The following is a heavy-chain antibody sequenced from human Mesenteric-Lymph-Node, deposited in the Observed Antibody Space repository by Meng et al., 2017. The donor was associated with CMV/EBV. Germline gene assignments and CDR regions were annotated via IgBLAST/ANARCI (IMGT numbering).Heavy chain of an antibody. CDR3: ARDGPAFGWNSGYYFDN. V-gene: IGHV1-69*04. D-gene: IGHD1-7*01. J-gene: IGHJ4*02. CDR1: GGAFNDYG. Sequence: SVKVSCKGSGGAFNDYGVTWVRQAPGQGLEWMGRIIPILGIINYAQKFQGRVTITADKSTNTAYMEVSSLTSEDTAVYYCARDGPAFGWNSGYYFDNWGQGTLVTVSS. CDR2: IIPILGII.